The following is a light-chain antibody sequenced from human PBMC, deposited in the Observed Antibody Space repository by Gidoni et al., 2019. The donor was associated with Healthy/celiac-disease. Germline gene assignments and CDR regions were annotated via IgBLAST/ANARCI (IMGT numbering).Light chain of an antibody. Sequence: EIVLTQSPATLSFSPGERATLSCTASQSVSSYLAWYQQKPGQAPRLLIYDASNRATGIPARFSGSGSGTDFTLTISSLEPEDFAVYYCQQRSNWPRGTFGPGTKVDIK. CDR3: QQRSNWPRGT. CDR1: QSVSSY. V-gene: IGKV3-11*01. CDR2: DAS. J-gene: IGKJ3*01.